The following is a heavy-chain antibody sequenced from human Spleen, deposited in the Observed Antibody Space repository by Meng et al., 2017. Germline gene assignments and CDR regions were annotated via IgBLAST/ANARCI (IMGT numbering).Heavy chain of an antibody. V-gene: IGHV4-4*02. CDR2: LYRSGST. Sequence: QVQLQESGPGLVKPSGTLSLTCVVSGGPISSSDWWTWVRQPPGKGLEWIGELYRSGSTYYNSSLRSRVTISVDKSKNQFSLSLTSVTAADTAVYYCATTVRNWGQGTLVTVSS. CDR1: GGPISSSDW. CDR3: ATTVRN. D-gene: IGHD4-17*01. J-gene: IGHJ4*02.